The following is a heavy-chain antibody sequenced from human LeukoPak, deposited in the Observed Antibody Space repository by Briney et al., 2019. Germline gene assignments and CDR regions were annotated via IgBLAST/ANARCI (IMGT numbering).Heavy chain of an antibody. V-gene: IGHV3-30-3*01. CDR1: GFTFSGYA. D-gene: IGHD6-19*01. CDR3: AREAAGYSSGWPDY. Sequence: GRSLRLSCAASGFTFSGYAMQWVRQAPAKGLEWVALISYDGSNIYYAHSVTGRFTISRDNAKSTLHLQMNSLRAEDTAVYYCAREAAGYSSGWPDYWGQGTLVTVSS. J-gene: IGHJ4*02. CDR2: ISYDGSNI.